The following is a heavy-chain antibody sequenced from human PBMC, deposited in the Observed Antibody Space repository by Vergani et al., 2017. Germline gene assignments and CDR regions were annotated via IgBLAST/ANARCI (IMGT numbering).Heavy chain of an antibody. Sequence: QVQLVQSGAEVKKPGASVKVSCKASGYTFTSYGISWVRQAPGQGLEWMGWNSAYNGNTNYAQKPQGRVTMTPDTSTRKAYIELRSRGSDDTAVYYCARVSEKENRYYYDSSGGIRNEYFQHWGQGTLVTVSS. CDR1: GYTFTSYG. D-gene: IGHD3-22*01. CDR3: ARVSEKENRYYYDSSGGIRNEYFQH. CDR2: NSAYNGNT. V-gene: IGHV1-18*01. J-gene: IGHJ1*01.